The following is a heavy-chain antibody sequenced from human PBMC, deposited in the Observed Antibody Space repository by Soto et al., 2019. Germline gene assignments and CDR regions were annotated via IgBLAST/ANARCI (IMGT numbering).Heavy chain of an antibody. CDR1: GGSISSYY. CDR3: ARVDSSGSYFDS. CDR2: IYYTGST. Sequence: QVQLQESGPGLVKPSETLSLTCTVSGGSISSYYWSWIRQPPGKGLEWIAYIYYTGSTNYNPSLKSRVTLSADTSKNQFFLKLSSVTAADTAMYYCARVDSSGSYFDSWGQGTLVTVSS. V-gene: IGHV4-59*01. D-gene: IGHD3-22*01. J-gene: IGHJ4*02.